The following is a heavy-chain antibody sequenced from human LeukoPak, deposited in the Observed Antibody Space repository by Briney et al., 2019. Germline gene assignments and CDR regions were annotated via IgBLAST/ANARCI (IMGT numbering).Heavy chain of an antibody. CDR2: IYSGGST. D-gene: IGHD1-1*01. CDR3: ARGPRYSPKPDY. V-gene: IGHV3-53*01. J-gene: IGHJ4*02. Sequence: ETLSLTCTVSCGSICIYYWSWIRQPPGKGLEWVSVIYSGGSTYYADSVKGRFTISRDNSKNTLYLQMNSLRAEDTAVYYCARGPRYSPKPDYWGQGTLVTVSS. CDR1: CGSICIYY.